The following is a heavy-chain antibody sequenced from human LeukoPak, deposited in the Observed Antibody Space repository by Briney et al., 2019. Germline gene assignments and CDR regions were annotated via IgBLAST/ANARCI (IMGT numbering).Heavy chain of an antibody. CDR3: ARFQWLVLFDY. J-gene: IGHJ4*02. CDR2: IYPDDSDT. CDR1: GYTFTNYW. V-gene: IGHV5-51*01. D-gene: IGHD6-19*01. Sequence: GESLKISCQGSGYTFTNYWIGWVRQMPGKGLEWMGIIYPDDSDTRYSPSFQGQVTISVDKSISTTYLQWSSLKASDTAIYYCARFQWLVLFDYWGQGTLVTVSS.